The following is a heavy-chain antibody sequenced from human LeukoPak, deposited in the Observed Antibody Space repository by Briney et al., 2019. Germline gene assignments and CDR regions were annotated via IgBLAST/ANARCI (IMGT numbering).Heavy chain of an antibody. CDR1: GYTFTGYC. Sequence: ASVKVSCKASGYTFTGYCMHWVRQAPGQGLEWMGWINTYNGNTNYAQKLQGRVTITPETSTSTAYMELRSLRSDDTAVFYCARLPLQFPNWFDPWGQGTLVTVSP. CDR2: INTYNGNT. CDR3: ARLPLQFPNWFDP. J-gene: IGHJ5*02. V-gene: IGHV1-18*04. D-gene: IGHD3-3*01.